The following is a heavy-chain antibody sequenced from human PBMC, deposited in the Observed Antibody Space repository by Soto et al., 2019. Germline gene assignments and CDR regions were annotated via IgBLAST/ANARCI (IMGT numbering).Heavy chain of an antibody. J-gene: IGHJ6*02. Sequence: LSLTCAVYGGSFSGYYWSWIRQPPGKGLEWIGEINHSGSTNYNPSLKSRVTISVDTSKNQFSLKLSSVTAADTAVYYCARGRRPTYRRGYYYGMDVWGQGTTVTVSS. CDR1: GGSFSGYY. CDR3: ARGRRPTYRRGYYYGMDV. V-gene: IGHV4-34*01. CDR2: INHSGST. D-gene: IGHD2-2*02.